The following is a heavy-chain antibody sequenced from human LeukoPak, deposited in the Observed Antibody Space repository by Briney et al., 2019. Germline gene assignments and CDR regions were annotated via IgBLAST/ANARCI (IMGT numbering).Heavy chain of an antibody. CDR1: GFTFSNYA. J-gene: IGHJ4*02. D-gene: IGHD3-9*01. CDR2: ISGSDYA. Sequence: GGPLRLSYAASGFTFSNYAMGWVRQAPGKGLEWVSGISGSDYAYYTDSVKGRFTISRDNSKNTLYLQMNTLRAEDTAVYYCAKGVRYLDWWILDYWGQGTLVPVSS. V-gene: IGHV3-23*01. CDR3: AKGVRYLDWWILDY.